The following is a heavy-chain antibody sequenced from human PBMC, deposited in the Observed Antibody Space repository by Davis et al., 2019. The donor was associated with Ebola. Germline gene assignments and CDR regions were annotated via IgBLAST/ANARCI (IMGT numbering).Heavy chain of an antibody. CDR3: ARYLLLWLGGVRGGYYYGMDV. V-gene: IGHV3-33*01. D-gene: IGHD3-10*01. J-gene: IGHJ6*02. CDR1: GFTFSSYG. CDR2: IWYDGSNK. Sequence: GESLKISCAASGFTFSSYGMHWVRQAPGNGLDWVAVIWYDGSNKYYADSVKGRFTISRDNSKNTLYLQMNSLRAEDTAVYYCARYLLLWLGGVRGGYYYGMDVWGQGTTVTVSS.